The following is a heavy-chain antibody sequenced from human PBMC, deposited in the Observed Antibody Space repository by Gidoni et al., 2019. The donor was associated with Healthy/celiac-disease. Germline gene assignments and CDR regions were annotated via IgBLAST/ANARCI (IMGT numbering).Heavy chain of an antibody. V-gene: IGHV3-33*01. Sequence: VQLVESGGGVFQPGRSLRLSCAASGFTFSSYGTHWVRQAPGKGLEWVAGIWYDGSNKYYADSVKGRFTISRENSKNTLYMQMNSMRAEDTAAYYCAREQQLGLDYWGQGTLVTVSS. CDR2: IWYDGSNK. CDR1: GFTFSSYG. D-gene: IGHD6-13*01. J-gene: IGHJ4*02. CDR3: AREQQLGLDY.